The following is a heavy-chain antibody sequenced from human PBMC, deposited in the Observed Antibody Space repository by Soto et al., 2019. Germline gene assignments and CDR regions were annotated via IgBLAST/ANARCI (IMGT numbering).Heavy chain of an antibody. CDR3: ARVRVDTDGLFYFDY. CDR2: IYHSGGT. V-gene: IGHV4-59*01. Sequence: SETLSLTCSVSGGSINDYYWAWIRQPPGKGLEWVAFIYHSGGTDYSPSLQSRISLSLDASKNQFSLRLSSVTAADSAVYYCARVRVDTDGLFYFDYWGQGTLVTVSS. D-gene: IGHD2-21*02. J-gene: IGHJ4*02. CDR1: GGSINDYY.